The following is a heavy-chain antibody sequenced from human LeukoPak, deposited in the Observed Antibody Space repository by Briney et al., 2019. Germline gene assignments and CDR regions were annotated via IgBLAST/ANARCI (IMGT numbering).Heavy chain of an antibody. CDR3: ARASRAYDYVWGSYRYLDY. CDR2: IYYSGSA. Sequence: SETLSLTCTVSGGSISSSSYYWGWVRQPPGEGLEWIASIYYSGSAYYNPSLKSRVTVSVDTSKNQFSLKLSSVTAADTAVYYCARASRAYDYVWGSYRYLDYWGQGTLVTVSS. V-gene: IGHV4-39*07. CDR1: GGSISSSSYY. D-gene: IGHD3-16*02. J-gene: IGHJ4*02.